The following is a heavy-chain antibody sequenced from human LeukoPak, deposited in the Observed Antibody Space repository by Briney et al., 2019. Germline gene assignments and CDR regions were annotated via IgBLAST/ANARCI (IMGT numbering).Heavy chain of an antibody. CDR3: AKGWSVRDVVVVPAAIGYYYGMDI. CDR1: GFTFSSYA. J-gene: IGHJ6*02. CDR2: ISGSGGST. V-gene: IGHV3-23*01. Sequence: GGSLRLSCAASGFTFSSYAMSWVRQAPGKGLEWVSAISGSGGSTYYADSVKGRLTISRDNSKNTLYLQMNSLRAEGTAVYYCAKGWSVRDVVVVPAAIGYYYGMDIWGQGTTVTVSS. D-gene: IGHD2-2*01.